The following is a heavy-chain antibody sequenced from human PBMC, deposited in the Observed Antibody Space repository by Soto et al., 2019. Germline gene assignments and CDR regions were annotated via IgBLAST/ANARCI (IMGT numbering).Heavy chain of an antibody. D-gene: IGHD1-26*01. Sequence: WGSLRLSCAASGFTFSSFAMSWVRQAPGKGLEWVSVIGTSASITAYADSVRCRFTISRDNSRNTLYLQMNSLRAEDTAVYYCAKELRGGSYYYFDYWGQGTLVTVYS. CDR3: AKELRGGSYYYFDY. V-gene: IGHV3-23*01. CDR2: IGTSASIT. CDR1: GFTFSSFA. J-gene: IGHJ4*02.